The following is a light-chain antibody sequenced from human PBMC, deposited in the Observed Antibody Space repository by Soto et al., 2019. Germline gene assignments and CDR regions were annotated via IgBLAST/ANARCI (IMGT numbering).Light chain of an antibody. CDR2: GTS. CDR3: QQYSSSSGYT. CDR1: QNIATQF. V-gene: IGKV3-20*01. J-gene: IGKJ2*01. Sequence: VLTQSPGTLSLSPGERATLYCRASQNIATQFFTWYQQRPGQAPRVLIYGTSTRATGIPDRFSGSGSGTDFTLTISRLEPEDFAVYYCQQYSSSSGYTFGQGTKLEIK.